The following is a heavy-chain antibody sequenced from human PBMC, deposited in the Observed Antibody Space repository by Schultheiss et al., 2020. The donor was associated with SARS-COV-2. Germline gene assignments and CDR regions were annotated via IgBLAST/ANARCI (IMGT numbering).Heavy chain of an antibody. V-gene: IGHV1-69*13. Sequence: SVKVSCKASGGTFSSYAISWVRQAPGQGLEWMGGIIPIFGTANYAQKFQGRVTITADESTSTAYMELSSLRSEDTAVYYCARDPEYLRGVNCGMDVWGQGTTVTVSS. J-gene: IGHJ6*02. CDR1: GGTFSSYA. D-gene: IGHD3-10*02. CDR3: ARDPEYLRGVNCGMDV. CDR2: IIPIFGTA.